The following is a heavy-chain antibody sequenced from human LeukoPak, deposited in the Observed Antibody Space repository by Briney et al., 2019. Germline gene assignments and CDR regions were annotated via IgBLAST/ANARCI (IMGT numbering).Heavy chain of an antibody. CDR1: GFTVSSNY. Sequence: PGGSLRLSCAASGFTVSSNYMGWVRQAPGKGLEWVSVIYSGGSTYYADSVKGRFTISRDNSKNTLYLQMNSLRAEDTALYYCAKPAKTDYADYWGQGTLVTVSS. J-gene: IGHJ4*02. V-gene: IGHV3-53*01. D-gene: IGHD1-14*01. CDR3: AKPAKTDYADY. CDR2: IYSGGST.